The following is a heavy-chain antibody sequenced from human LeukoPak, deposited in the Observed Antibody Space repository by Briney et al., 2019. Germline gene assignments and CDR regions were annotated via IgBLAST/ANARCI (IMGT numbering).Heavy chain of an antibody. CDR1: GGTFSSYA. J-gene: IGHJ4*02. Sequence: ASVTVSFTASGGTFSSYAISWVRQAPGQGLEWMGGIIPIFGTANYAQKFQGRVTITADESTSTAYMELSSLRSEDTAVYYCASLRGSSGCYNPYYFDYWGQGTLVTVSS. D-gene: IGHD3-22*01. CDR2: IIPIFGTA. CDR3: ASLRGSSGCYNPYYFDY. V-gene: IGHV1-69*13.